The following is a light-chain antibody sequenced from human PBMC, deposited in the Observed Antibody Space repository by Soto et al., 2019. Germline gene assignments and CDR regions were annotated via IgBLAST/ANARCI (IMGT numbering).Light chain of an antibody. V-gene: IGKV1-27*01. Sequence: DIQMTQSPSSLSASVGDRVTITCRASQGIGTYLAWYQQIPGKVPKPLIYAASTLQSGVPSRSSGSGSGTYFTLTISSLQLEDVATYYCQKYNSASWTVGEGTEMEIK. J-gene: IGKJ1*01. CDR1: QGIGTY. CDR2: AAS. CDR3: QKYNSASWT.